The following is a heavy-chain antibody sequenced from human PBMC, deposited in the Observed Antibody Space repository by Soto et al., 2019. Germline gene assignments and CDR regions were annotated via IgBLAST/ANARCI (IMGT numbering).Heavy chain of an antibody. J-gene: IGHJ6*03. CDR2: IIPIFGTA. V-gene: IGHV1-69*06. CDR3: AAIVVVPAAIARAHYYMDV. Sequence: SVKVSCKASGGTFRSYAISWVRQAPGQGLEWMGGIIPIFGTANYAQKFQGRVTITADMSTSTAYMELSSLRSEDTAVYYCAAIVVVPAAIARAHYYMDVWGKGTTVTVSS. CDR1: GGTFRSYA. D-gene: IGHD2-2*02.